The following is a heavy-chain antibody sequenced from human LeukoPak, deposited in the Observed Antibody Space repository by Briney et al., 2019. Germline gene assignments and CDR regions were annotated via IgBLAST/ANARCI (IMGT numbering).Heavy chain of an antibody. J-gene: IGHJ4*02. CDR1: GYTFTGYY. CDR2: INPNSGGT. Sequence: ASVKVSCKASGYTFTGYYMHWVRQAPGQGLEWMGWINPNSGGTNYAQKFQGRVTMTRDTSISTAYMELSRLRSDDTAVYYCARVKAYCGGDCPADWGQGTLVTVSS. CDR3: ARVKAYCGGDCPAD. D-gene: IGHD2-21*01. V-gene: IGHV1-2*02.